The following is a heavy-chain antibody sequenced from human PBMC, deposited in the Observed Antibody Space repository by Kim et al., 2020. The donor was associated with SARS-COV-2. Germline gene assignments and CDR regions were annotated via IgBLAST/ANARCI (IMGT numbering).Heavy chain of an antibody. CDR1: GFTFSRAW. CDR3: ARYGFTGGLDY. J-gene: IGHJ4*02. CDR2: IKPEGSDK. Sequence: LSLTCAASGFTFSRAWMSWVRQAPGKGLEWVANIKPEGSDKYYVDCVRGRFTISRDNAENLLYLQMNSLRAEDTALYYCARYGFTGGLDYWGQGTLVTVSS. D-gene: IGHD2-8*02. V-gene: IGHV3-7*03.